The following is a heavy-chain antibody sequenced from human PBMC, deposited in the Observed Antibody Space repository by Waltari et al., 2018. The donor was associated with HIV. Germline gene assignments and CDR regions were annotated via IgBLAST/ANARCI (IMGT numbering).Heavy chain of an antibody. D-gene: IGHD2-8*01. V-gene: IGHV3-23*01. CDR1: GFNFRNCA. Sequence: EVQLLESGGGLVQPGGSLRLSCQASGFNFRNCAMSWVRQAPGKSPEWVPARSGSCSTADYADYVKGRLTISRDFSNNTLFLQMSNLRPEDTDVYFCARSMRDLRPSAFDVWGQGTMVAISS. CDR2: RSGSCSTA. J-gene: IGHJ3*01. CDR3: ARSMRDLRPSAFDV.